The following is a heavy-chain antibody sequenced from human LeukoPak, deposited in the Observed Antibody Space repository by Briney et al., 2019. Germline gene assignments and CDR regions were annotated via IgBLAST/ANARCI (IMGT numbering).Heavy chain of an antibody. CDR1: GGSISSSSYY. CDR2: IYYSGST. J-gene: IGHJ4*02. D-gene: IGHD1-26*01. CDR3: ARHQTVGASINVIDY. Sequence: SETLSLTCTVSGGSISSSSYYWGWIRQPPGKGLEWIGSIYYSGSTYYNPSLKSRVTISVDTPKNQFSLKLSSVTAADTAVYYCARHQTVGASINVIDYWGQGTLVTVSS. V-gene: IGHV4-39*01.